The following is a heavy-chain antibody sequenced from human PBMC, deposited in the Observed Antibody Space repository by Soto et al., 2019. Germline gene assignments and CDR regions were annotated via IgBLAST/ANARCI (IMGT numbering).Heavy chain of an antibody. J-gene: IGHJ3*02. V-gene: IGHV3-30*18. Sequence: QVQLVESGGGVVQPGRSLRLSCAASGFTFSSYGMHWVRQAPGKGLEWVAVISYDGSNKYYADSVKGRFTISRDNSKNTLYLQMNSLRAEDTAVYYGAKIVVFITVRGAFDIWGQGTMVTVSS. CDR3: AKIVVFITVRGAFDI. CDR1: GFTFSSYG. CDR2: ISYDGSNK. D-gene: IGHD3-22*01.